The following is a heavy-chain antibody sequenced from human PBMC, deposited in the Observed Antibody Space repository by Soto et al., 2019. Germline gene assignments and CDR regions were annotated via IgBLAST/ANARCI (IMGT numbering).Heavy chain of an antibody. CDR2: IKQDGSEK. CDR1: GFTFSSYW. CDR3: ARDVDGGGYLYYFDY. Sequence: GGSLRLSCAASGFTFSSYWMSWVRQAPGKGLEWVANIKQDGSEKYYVDSVKGRFTISRDNAKNSLYLQMNSLRAEDTAVYYCARDVDGGGYLYYFDYWGQGTLVTSPQ. D-gene: IGHD2-15*01. J-gene: IGHJ4*02. V-gene: IGHV3-7*03.